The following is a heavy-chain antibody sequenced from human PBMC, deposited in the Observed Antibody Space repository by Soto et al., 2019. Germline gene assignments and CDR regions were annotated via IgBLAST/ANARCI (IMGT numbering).Heavy chain of an antibody. V-gene: IGHV3-23*01. D-gene: IGHD2-15*01. CDR2: ISGSGGST. J-gene: IGHJ4*02. CDR3: ENEVVASY. CDR1: GFTFTSYA. Sequence: GGSLRLSCAASGFTFTSYAMSGVPQAPGKGLEWVSAISGSGGSTYYADSVKGRFTISRDNSKNTLYLQMNSLRAEDTAVYYCENEVVASYWGQGTLVPVSS.